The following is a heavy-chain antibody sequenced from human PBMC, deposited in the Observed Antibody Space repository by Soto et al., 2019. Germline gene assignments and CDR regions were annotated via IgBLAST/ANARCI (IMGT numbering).Heavy chain of an antibody. D-gene: IGHD3-16*01. Sequence: PSETLSLTCAVYGGSFSGYHWSWIRQPPGKGLEWIGEINHSGSTNYNPSLKSRVTISVDTSKNQFSLKLSSVTAADTAVYYCARVGGINWFDPWGQGTLVTVSS. V-gene: IGHV4-34*01. J-gene: IGHJ5*02. CDR3: ARVGGINWFDP. CDR2: INHSGST. CDR1: GGSFSGYH.